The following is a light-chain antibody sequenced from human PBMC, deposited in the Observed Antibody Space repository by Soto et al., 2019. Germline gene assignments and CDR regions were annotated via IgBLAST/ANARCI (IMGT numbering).Light chain of an antibody. CDR3: QQRSSSPFT. CDR2: GAS. Sequence: EIVLTQSPATLSVSPGERAILPCRASQRVSSYLAWYQQKPGQAPRLLIYGASNRATGIPARFSGSGSRTDFTLTITSLEPEDFAVYYCQQRSSSPFTFGPGTKVDIK. CDR1: QRVSSY. V-gene: IGKV3-11*01. J-gene: IGKJ3*01.